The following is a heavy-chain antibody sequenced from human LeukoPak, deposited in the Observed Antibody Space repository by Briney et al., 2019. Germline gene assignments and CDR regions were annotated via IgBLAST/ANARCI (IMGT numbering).Heavy chain of an antibody. D-gene: IGHD2-15*01. J-gene: IGHJ4*02. CDR3: ASPYCSGVSCYHFDY. V-gene: IGHV3-7*03. CDR2: IKQDGSEK. CDR1: GFTFSSHW. Sequence: GGSLRLSCAASGFTFSSHWMSWVRQAPGKGLEWVANIKQDGSEKYYVDSVKGRFTISRDSAKNSLYLQMNSLRAEDTAVHYCASPYCSGVSCYHFDYWGQGTLVTVSS.